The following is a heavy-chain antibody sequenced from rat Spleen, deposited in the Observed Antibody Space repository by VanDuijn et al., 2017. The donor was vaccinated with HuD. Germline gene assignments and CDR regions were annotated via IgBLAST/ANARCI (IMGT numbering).Heavy chain of an antibody. J-gene: IGHJ2*01. CDR1: GFSLTNYG. CDR2: IWGDGST. D-gene: IGHD1-11*01. CDR3: TRAGYGGYTA. V-gene: IGHV2-13*01. Sequence: QVQLKESGPGLVQPSPTLSLTCTVSGFSLTNYGVTWVRQPPGKGLEWMGGIWGDGSTNYKSAPKSRLSISRDTSKTQVFLKMNSLQTEDTAIYFCTRAGYGGYTAWGQGVMVTVSS.